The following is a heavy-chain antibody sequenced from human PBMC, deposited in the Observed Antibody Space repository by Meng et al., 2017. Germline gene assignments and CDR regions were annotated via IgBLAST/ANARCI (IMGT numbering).Heavy chain of an antibody. Sequence: GGSLRLSCAASGFTFSSYAMSWVRQAPGKGLEWVSAISGSGGSTYYADSVKGRFTISRDNSKNTLYLQMNSLRAEDTAVYYCAKDYRQWLVRDGPYFGYWGQGNRVTGCS. D-gene: IGHD6-19*01. J-gene: IGHJ4*02. CDR1: GFTFSSYA. CDR2: ISGSGGST. CDR3: AKDYRQWLVRDGPYFGY. V-gene: IGHV3-23*01.